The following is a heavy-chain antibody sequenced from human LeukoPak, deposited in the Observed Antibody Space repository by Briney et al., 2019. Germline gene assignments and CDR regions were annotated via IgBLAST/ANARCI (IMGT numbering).Heavy chain of an antibody. D-gene: IGHD5-18*01. J-gene: IGHJ2*01. CDR1: GFRFSDYY. CDR3: ASGIQPRLSWFFDL. CDR2: ISSPGSTT. V-gene: IGHV3-11*01. Sequence: SGGSLRLSCAASGFRFSDYYMSWIRQAPGKGLEWFSYISSPGSTTYYADSVTGRFTISRDNAKNSLSLQMNSLRADDTAVYYCASGIQPRLSWFFDLWGRGTLVTVSS.